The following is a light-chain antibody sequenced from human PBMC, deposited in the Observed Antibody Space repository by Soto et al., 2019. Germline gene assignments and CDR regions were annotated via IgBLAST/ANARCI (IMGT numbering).Light chain of an antibody. CDR1: QSVSSGA. CDR3: QYYDKLAKAIT. Sequence: EIVLTQSPGTLSLSPGEGASLSCRASQSVSSGAFGWYRQKPGQAPGLLIYGASKRATGTPDRFIGSGSGTDFTLTISRLEPEDFAVYYCQYYDKLAKAITFGQGTRLEI. V-gene: IGKV3-20*01. CDR2: GAS. J-gene: IGKJ5*01.